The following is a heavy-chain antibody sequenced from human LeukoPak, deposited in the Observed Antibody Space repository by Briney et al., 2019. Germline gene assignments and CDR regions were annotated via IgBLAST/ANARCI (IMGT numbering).Heavy chain of an antibody. V-gene: IGHV1-69*02. CDR1: GGTFSSYT. D-gene: IGHD3-3*01. J-gene: IGHJ4*03. CDR3: ARALNYDFWRGYYFDY. Sequence: SVKVSCKASGGTFSSYTISWVRQAPGQGLEWMGRIIPILGIANYAQKFQGRVTITADKSTSTAYMELSSLRSEDTAVYYCARALNYDFWRGYYFDYWGQGTTVTVSS. CDR2: IIPILGIA.